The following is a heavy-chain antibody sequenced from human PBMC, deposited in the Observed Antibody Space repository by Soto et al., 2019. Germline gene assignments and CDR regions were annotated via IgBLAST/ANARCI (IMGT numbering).Heavy chain of an antibody. CDR3: ARDRYSNSNYYYYGMDV. CDR1: GGTISSGHYY. CDR2: TYYSGNT. V-gene: IGHV4-31*03. Sequence: SETLSLTCTVSGGTISSGHYYWSWIRQHPGKGLEWIGYTYYSGNTYYNPSLKSRVSISVDTSNKEFSLKLRSVTAADTAVYYCARDRYSNSNYYYYGMDVWGQGTTVTVSS. D-gene: IGHD6-6*01. J-gene: IGHJ6*02.